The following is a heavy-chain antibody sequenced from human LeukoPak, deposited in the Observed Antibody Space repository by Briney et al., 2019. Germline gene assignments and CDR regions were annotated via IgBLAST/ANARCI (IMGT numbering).Heavy chain of an antibody. V-gene: IGHV4-39*07. D-gene: IGHD2-2*01. CDR1: GGSISSSSYY. Sequence: SETLSLTCTVSGGSISSSSYYWGWIRQPPGKGLEWIGSIYYSGSTYYNPSLKSRVTISVDRSKNQFSLMLSSVTAADTAVYYYARGKGCSSTSCYGGSDWFDPWGQGTLVTVSS. J-gene: IGHJ5*02. CDR2: IYYSGST. CDR3: ARGKGCSSTSCYGGSDWFDP.